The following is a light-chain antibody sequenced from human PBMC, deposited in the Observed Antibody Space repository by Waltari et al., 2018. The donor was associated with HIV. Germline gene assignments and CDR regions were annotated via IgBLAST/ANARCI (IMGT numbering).Light chain of an antibody. V-gene: IGLV2-11*01. CDR2: DVT. Sequence: SALTHPRPVSGSPGQSVTISRTGTSSAIGDYNYVSWYQQHPGKAPKLMIYDVTKRPSGVPERFSGSKSGNTASLTISALQAEDEAAYYCCSFARSHTLVFGGGTKLTVL. CDR1: SSAIGDYNY. CDR3: CSFARSHTLV. J-gene: IGLJ3*02.